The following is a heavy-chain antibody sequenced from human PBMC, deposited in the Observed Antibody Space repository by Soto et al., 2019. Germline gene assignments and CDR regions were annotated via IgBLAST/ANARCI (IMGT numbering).Heavy chain of an antibody. CDR2: IRNKANRYTT. V-gene: IGHV3-72*01. D-gene: IGHD6-13*01. Sequence: EVQLVESGGDLVQPGGPLRLSCAASGFTFSDHYMDWVRQAPGKGLEWVGRIRNKANRYTTEYAASVKGRFTISRDDSKNSRYLQMNSLKTEDAAVYYCTRVRSSSWGLDDFDLWGQGTMVTVSS. CDR1: GFTFSDHY. J-gene: IGHJ3*01. CDR3: TRVRSSSWGLDDFDL.